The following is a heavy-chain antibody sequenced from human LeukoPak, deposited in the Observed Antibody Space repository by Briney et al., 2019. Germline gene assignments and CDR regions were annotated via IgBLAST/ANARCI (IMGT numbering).Heavy chain of an antibody. CDR3: ARECYGEYYFDY. CDR2: INPNSGGT. D-gene: IGHD3-10*01. CDR1: GYTFSGYY. V-gene: IGHV1-2*06. Sequence: ASVKVSCKASGYTFSGYYMHWVRQAPGQGLEWMGRINPNSGGTNYAQKFQDRVTMTRDTSISAAYMEVSRLRSDDTAVYYCARECYGEYYFDYWGQGTQVTVSS. J-gene: IGHJ4*02.